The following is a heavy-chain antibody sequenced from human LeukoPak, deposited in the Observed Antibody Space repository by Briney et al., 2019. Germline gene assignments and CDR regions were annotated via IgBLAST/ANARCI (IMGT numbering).Heavy chain of an antibody. V-gene: IGHV4-30-4*02. Sequence: SDPGSLPCTLSVGSTCSGDSLCTWIRQPPGKGLRWFEYFYYSGSLYYNRSLKTRVPISVDTSRNQFSMKQPSVTAADTAVYYCARADYGDYVPWFDYWGQGTLVTVSS. CDR1: VGSTCSGDSL. J-gene: IGHJ4*02. CDR2: FYYSGSL. CDR3: ARADYGDYVPWFDY. D-gene: IGHD4-17*01.